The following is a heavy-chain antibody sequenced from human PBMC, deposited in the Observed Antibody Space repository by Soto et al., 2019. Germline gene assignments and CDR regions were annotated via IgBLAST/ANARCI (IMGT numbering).Heavy chain of an antibody. V-gene: IGHV1-69*13. CDR2: IIPIFGTA. Sequence: SVKVSCKASGGTFSSYAISWVRQAPGQGLEWMGGIIPIFGTANYAQKFQGRVTITADESTSTAYMELSSLRSEDTAVYYCARKTEILTGYYRQYFDYWGQGTLVTVSS. CDR1: GGTFSSYA. J-gene: IGHJ4*02. D-gene: IGHD3-9*01. CDR3: ARKTEILTGYYRQYFDY.